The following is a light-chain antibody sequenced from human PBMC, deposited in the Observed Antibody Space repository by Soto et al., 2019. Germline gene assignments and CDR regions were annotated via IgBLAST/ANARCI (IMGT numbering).Light chain of an antibody. CDR1: QRILYSSNNKNY. Sequence: DIVMTQSPDSLAVSLGERATINCKSSQRILYSSNNKNYLAWYQQKPGQPPKLLIYWASPRESGVPDRFSGSGSWTDFTLTISSLQAEYVAFYYCQQYYTTPQTFGQGTKVEIK. V-gene: IGKV4-1*01. CDR3: QQYYTTPQT. J-gene: IGKJ1*01. CDR2: WAS.